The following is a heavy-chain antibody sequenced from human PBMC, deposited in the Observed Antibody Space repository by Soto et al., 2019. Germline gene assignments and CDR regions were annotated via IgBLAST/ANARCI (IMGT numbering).Heavy chain of an antibody. CDR3: ARGGQDYYDSSGYSRYFDY. CDR1: GGTFSSYA. V-gene: IGHV1-69*13. J-gene: IGHJ4*02. Sequence: SVKVSCKASGGTFSSYAISWVRQAPGQGLEWMGGIIPIFGTANYAQKFQGRVTITADEPTSTAYMELSSLRSEDTAVYYCARGGQDYYDSSGYSRYFDYWGQGTLVTVSS. CDR2: IIPIFGTA. D-gene: IGHD3-22*01.